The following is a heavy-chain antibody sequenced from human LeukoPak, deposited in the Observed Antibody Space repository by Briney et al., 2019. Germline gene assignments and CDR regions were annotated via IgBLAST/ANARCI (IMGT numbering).Heavy chain of an antibody. V-gene: IGHV1-46*01. CDR2: INPSGGST. D-gene: IGHD3-10*01. J-gene: IGHJ4*02. CDR1: GYTFTSYY. CDR3: ARDGELWFGEGTIDY. Sequence: ASVKVSCKASGYTFTSYYMHWVRQAPGQGLEWMGIINPSGGSTSYAQKFQGRVTMTRDTSTSTVYMELSSLRSEDTAVYYCARDGELWFGEGTIDYWGQGTLVTVSS.